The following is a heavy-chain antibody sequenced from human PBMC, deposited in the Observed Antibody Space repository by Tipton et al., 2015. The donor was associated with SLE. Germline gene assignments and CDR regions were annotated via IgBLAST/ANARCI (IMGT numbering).Heavy chain of an antibody. V-gene: IGHV4-34*09. Sequence: TLSLTCAVYGGSFSGYYWNWIRQHPGKGLEWIGNIRYGGSTDYKPSLKSRVNISVDTSKNQFSLKLTSVTSADTAVYYCARDWRGYYGSQAYYYYGMDVWGQGTTVIVSS. CDR3: ARDWRGYYGSQAYYYYGMDV. CDR1: GGSFSGYY. D-gene: IGHD3-10*01. CDR2: IRYGGST. J-gene: IGHJ6*02.